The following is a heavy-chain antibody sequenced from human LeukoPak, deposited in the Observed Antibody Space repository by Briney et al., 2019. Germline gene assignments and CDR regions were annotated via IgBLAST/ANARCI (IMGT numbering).Heavy chain of an antibody. CDR3: TTVDDYYYGMDV. V-gene: IGHV3-15*01. CDR2: IKSKTDGGTT. CDR1: GFTFSNAW. J-gene: IGHJ6*02. Sequence: PGGSLRLSCAASGFTFSNAWMSWVRQAPGKGLEWVGRIKSKTDGGTTDYAAPVKGRFTISRDDSKNTLYLQMDSLKTEDTAVYYCTTVDDYYYGMDVWGQGTTVTVSS.